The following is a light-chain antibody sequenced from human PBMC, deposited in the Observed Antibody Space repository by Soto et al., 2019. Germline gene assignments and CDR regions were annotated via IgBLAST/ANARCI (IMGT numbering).Light chain of an antibody. CDR3: QQYGRT. Sequence: DIQMTQSPSTLPASVGDRVTITCRASQSISNWLAWYQQKPGKVPKLLIYAASTLQSGVPSRFSGSGSGTDFTLTISRLEPEDFAMYYCQQYGRTFGLGTKVDIK. CDR1: QSISNW. J-gene: IGKJ1*01. CDR2: AAS. V-gene: IGKV1-27*01.